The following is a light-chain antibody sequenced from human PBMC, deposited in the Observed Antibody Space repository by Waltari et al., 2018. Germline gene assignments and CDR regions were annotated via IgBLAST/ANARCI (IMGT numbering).Light chain of an antibody. CDR2: DVT. J-gene: IGLJ3*02. CDR1: SRAVVGYNY. V-gene: IGLV2-11*01. CDR3: CSYAGSITFWV. Sequence: QSALTQPRSVSGSPGQSVPISCTGTSRAVVGYNYVSWYQHHPGNAPQLIIYDVTRRPAGVPDRFSASKSDNTASLTISGLQAEDEADYYCCSYAGSITFWVFGGGTKLTVL.